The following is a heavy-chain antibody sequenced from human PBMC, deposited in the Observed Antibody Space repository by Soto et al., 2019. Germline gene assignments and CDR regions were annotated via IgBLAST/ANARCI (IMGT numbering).Heavy chain of an antibody. CDR3: ARDHGGSTWFVGVYYFFGVDV. J-gene: IGHJ6*02. CDR1: GFIFSDYT. Sequence: EVQLVESGGDLVQPGGSLRLSCAASGFIFSDYTMTWVRQAPGRGLEFVSHISSSGDAIFYAESVKGRFTVSRDNAKNSLYLQMNSLRDDDTAVYFCARDHGGSTWFVGVYYFFGVDVWGQGTAVTVSS. CDR2: ISSSGDAI. V-gene: IGHV3-48*02. D-gene: IGHD6-13*01.